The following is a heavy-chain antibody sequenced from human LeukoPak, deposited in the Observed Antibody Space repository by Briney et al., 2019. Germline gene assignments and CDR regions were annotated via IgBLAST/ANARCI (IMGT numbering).Heavy chain of an antibody. Sequence: GASVKVSCKASGYTFTGYYMHWVRQAPGQGLEWMGWINPNSGGTNYAQKFQGRVTMTRDTSISTAYMELSRLRSDDTAVYYCARVGAYGYYYYYMDVWGKGTTVTISS. J-gene: IGHJ6*03. CDR2: INPNSGGT. CDR1: GYTFTGYY. D-gene: IGHD4-17*01. CDR3: ARVGAYGYYYYYMDV. V-gene: IGHV1-2*02.